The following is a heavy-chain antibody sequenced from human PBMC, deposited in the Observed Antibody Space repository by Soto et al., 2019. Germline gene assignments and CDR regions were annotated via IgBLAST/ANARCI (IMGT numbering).Heavy chain of an antibody. Sequence: GASVTVSCTASVYIFTSYYIHWVRQAPGQGLEWMGWINPFDGSRMFAQSFQGRVTMTRDTSTSTVYMEVSSLRSEDTAVYYCSRVDPGETSPFDHWGQGTLVTVS. CDR2: INPFDGSR. CDR1: VYIFTSYY. CDR3: SRVDPGETSPFDH. D-gene: IGHD3-10*01. V-gene: IGHV1-46*03. J-gene: IGHJ4*02.